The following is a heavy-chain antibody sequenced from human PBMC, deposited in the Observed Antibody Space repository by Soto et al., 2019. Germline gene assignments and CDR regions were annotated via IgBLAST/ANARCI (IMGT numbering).Heavy chain of an antibody. D-gene: IGHD2-2*02. CDR2: ISSDGTT. CDR3: SRVGCSNSRCYTRGMDV. CDR1: GGSISGYY. J-gene: IGHJ6*02. V-gene: IGHV4-4*07. Sequence: QMQLQESGPGLVKPSETLSLTCTVSGGSISGYYWSWVRQPAGKGLEWVGRISSDGTTNYSPSLKSRVTMSLVTSKNQFSLHLNSVTAADTAVYYCSRVGCSNSRCYTRGMDVWGQGTTVTVSS.